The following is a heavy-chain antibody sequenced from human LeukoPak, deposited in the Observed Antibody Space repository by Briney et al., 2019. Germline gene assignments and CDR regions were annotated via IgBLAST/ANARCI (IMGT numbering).Heavy chain of an antibody. J-gene: IGHJ3*02. D-gene: IGHD6-19*01. CDR1: GFTFDDYA. CDR3: AKDIAVASPGAFDI. CDR2: VNWNSGTT. Sequence: GGSLRLSCVASGFTFDDYAMHWVRQAPGKGLEWVSVVNWNSGTTGYADSVKGRFTVSRDNAKNSLFLQMNSLRPEDTALYYCAKDIAVASPGAFDIWGQGTMVTVSS. V-gene: IGHV3-9*01.